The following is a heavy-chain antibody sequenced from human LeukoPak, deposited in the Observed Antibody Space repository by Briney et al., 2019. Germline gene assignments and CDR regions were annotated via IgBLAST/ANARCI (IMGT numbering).Heavy chain of an antibody. J-gene: IGHJ3*02. D-gene: IGHD3-22*01. V-gene: IGHV3-23*01. CDR2: TSGSGGST. Sequence: GGSLRLSCAASGFTFSSYAMSWVRQAPGKGREWVSATSGSGGSTYYADAVKGRFTISRDNSKTTLYLQMNSLRAEDTAVYYCAKPTPHSSAPPDAFDIWGQGTMVTVSS. CDR3: AKPTPHSSAPPDAFDI. CDR1: GFTFSSYA.